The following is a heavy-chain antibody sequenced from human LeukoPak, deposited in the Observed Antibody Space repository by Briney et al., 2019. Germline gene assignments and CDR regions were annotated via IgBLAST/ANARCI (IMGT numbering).Heavy chain of an antibody. CDR1: GFTFNTYS. CDR3: ARDDRDISSFRFDY. Sequence: GGSLRLSCAASGFTFNTYSMNWVRQAPGKGLEWVSSISSHSRDIYYADSVKGRFTISRDNAKNSLHLQMNSLRAEDTAVYYCARDDRDISSFRFDYWGHGILVTVSS. J-gene: IGHJ4*01. D-gene: IGHD6-6*01. CDR2: ISSHSRDI. V-gene: IGHV3-21*01.